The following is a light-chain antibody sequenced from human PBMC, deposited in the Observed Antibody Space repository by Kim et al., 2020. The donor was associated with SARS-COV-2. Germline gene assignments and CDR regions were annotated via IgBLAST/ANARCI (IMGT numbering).Light chain of an antibody. J-gene: IGLJ3*02. V-gene: IGLV3-21*01. Sequence: HWYQQKAGQAPVLVIFFDDARPSGIPVRFSGSNSGNAATLAVSRVEAGDEADYYCQVWDSNTDQWVFGGGTQLTVL. CDR2: FDD. CDR3: QVWDSNTDQWV.